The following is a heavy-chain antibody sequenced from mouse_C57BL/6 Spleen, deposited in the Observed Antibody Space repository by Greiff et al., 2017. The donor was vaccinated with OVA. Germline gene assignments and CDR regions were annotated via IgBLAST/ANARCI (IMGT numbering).Heavy chain of an antibody. CDR3: ARSPPLGDFDY. CDR1: GYSFTSYY. D-gene: IGHD4-1*01. Sequence: VQLQQSGPELVKPGASVKISCKASGYSFTSYYIHWVKQRPGQGLEWIGWIYPGSGNTKYNEKFKGKATLTADTSSSTAYMQLSSLTSEDSAVYYCARSPPLGDFDYWGQGTTLTVSS. CDR2: IYPGSGNT. V-gene: IGHV1-66*01. J-gene: IGHJ2*01.